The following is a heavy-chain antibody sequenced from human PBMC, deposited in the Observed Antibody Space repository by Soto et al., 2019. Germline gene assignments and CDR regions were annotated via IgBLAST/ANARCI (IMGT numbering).Heavy chain of an antibody. CDR2: IYYSGST. CDR1: GDSVSSGSHY. D-gene: IGHD1-1*01. J-gene: IGHJ4*02. Sequence: QVQLQESGPGLVKPSETLSLTCSVSGDSVSSGSHYWSWIRQPPGKGLEWIAYIYYSGSTNYNPSPKSRVTISVDTSKNQFSLKLSSVTAADTAVYYCARGEGYAQPFDYWGQGTLVTVSS. CDR3: ARGEGYAQPFDY. V-gene: IGHV4-61*01.